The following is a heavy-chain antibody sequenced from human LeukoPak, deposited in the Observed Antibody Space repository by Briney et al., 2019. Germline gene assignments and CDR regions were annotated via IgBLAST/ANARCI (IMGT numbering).Heavy chain of an antibody. J-gene: IGHJ4*02. CDR2: ISSNGGST. CDR1: GFTFSSYA. CDR3: VKPQVRGVIISSFDY. Sequence: PGGSLRLSCSASGFTFSSYAMHWVRQAPGKGLEYVSAISSNGGSTYYADSVKGRFTISRDNSKNTLYLQMSSLRAEDTAVYYCVKPQVRGVIISSFDYWGQGTLVTVSS. D-gene: IGHD3-10*01. V-gene: IGHV3-64D*06.